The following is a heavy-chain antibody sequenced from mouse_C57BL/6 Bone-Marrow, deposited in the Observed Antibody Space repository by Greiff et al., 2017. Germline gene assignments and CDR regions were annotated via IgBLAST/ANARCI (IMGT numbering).Heavy chain of an antibody. V-gene: IGHV14-3*01. CDR3: ASLFFAY. D-gene: IGHD6-2*01. CDR2: IDPANGNT. Sequence: EVQGVESVAELVRPGASVKLSCTASGFNIKNTYMHRVKQRPEQGLEWIGRIDPANGNTKYAPKVQGKATITADTSSNTAYLQLSSLTSEDTAIYYCASLFFAYWGQGTLVTVSA. J-gene: IGHJ3*01. CDR1: GFNIKNTY.